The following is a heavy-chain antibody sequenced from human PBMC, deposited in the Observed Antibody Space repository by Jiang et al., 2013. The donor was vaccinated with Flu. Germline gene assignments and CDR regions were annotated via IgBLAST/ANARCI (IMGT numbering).Heavy chain of an antibody. J-gene: IGHJ4*02. CDR3: ARNPRGRFDY. D-gene: IGHD3-10*01. V-gene: IGHV3-7*03. CDR1: GFIFNSYW. CDR2: IKEDGSDK. Sequence: RLSCAASGFIFNSYWMSWVRQAPGKGLEWVANIKEDGSDKYYVDSVKGRFTISRDNAENSLYLQMKNVSADDTAVYYCARNPRGRFDYWGQGVLVTVSS.